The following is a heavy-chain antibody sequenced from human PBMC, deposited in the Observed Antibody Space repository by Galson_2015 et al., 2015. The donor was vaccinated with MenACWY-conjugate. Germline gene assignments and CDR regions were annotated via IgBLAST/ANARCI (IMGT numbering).Heavy chain of an antibody. CDR1: GFTFSSYA. CDR2: ITDSGDST. Sequence: SLRLSCAASGFTFSSYAMSWVRQAPGKGLEWVSTITDSGDSTYYADSVKGRFTISRDNSKNTLYFQMNSLRAEDTAVYYCAKDRYRSGPGAIDMWGQGTMVTVSS. D-gene: IGHD6-19*01. J-gene: IGHJ3*02. V-gene: IGHV3-23*01. CDR3: AKDRYRSGPGAIDM.